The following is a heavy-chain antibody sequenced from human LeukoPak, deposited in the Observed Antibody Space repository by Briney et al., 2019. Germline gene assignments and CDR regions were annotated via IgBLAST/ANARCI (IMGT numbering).Heavy chain of an antibody. CDR1: GFTFSRYA. CDR3: ASGGYHGSGSYSFGRSFDY. D-gene: IGHD3-10*01. CDR2: ISGSGGSK. V-gene: IGHV3-23*01. Sequence: PGGSLRLSCAASGFTFSRYAMSWVRQAPGKGLEWVSAISGSGGSKYYADSEKGRFTIYRDNSKKTLYLQMNSLRAEDTAVYYCASGGYHGSGSYSFGRSFDYWGQGTLVTVSS. J-gene: IGHJ4*02.